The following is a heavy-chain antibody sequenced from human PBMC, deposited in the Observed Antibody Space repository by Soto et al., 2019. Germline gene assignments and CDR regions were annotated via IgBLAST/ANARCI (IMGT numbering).Heavy chain of an antibody. D-gene: IGHD6-19*01. Sequence: QDQLVQSGAEVKKPGASVAVSCKASGYSFTNYGVTWVRQAPGQGLEWMGWISAFNAKPHYAQNLQGRVTMTTDASTSTAYMELRILRSDDTAVYYCARDRGVAPPVAGNTHYYYYMDVWGKGTTVTVSS. CDR2: ISAFNAKP. CDR3: ARDRGVAPPVAGNTHYYYYMDV. V-gene: IGHV1-18*01. CDR1: GYSFTNYG. J-gene: IGHJ6*03.